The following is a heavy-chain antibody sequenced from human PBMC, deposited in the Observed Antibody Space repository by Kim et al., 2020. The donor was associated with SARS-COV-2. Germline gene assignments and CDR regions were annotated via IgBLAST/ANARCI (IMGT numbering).Heavy chain of an antibody. Sequence: GGSLRLSCAASGFTFSGSAMHWVRQASGKGLEWVGRIRSKANSYATAYAASVKGRFTISRDDSKNTAYLQMNSLKTEDTAGYYCTRRPNWNYGYYYYMDVWGKGTTVTVSS. CDR1: GFTFSGSA. D-gene: IGHD1-7*01. CDR3: TRRPNWNYGYYYYMDV. J-gene: IGHJ6*03. V-gene: IGHV3-73*01. CDR2: IRSKANSYAT.